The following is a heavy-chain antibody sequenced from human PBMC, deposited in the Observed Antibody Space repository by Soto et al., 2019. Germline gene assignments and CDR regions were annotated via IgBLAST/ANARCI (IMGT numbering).Heavy chain of an antibody. D-gene: IGHD7-27*01. V-gene: IGHV4-59*11. CDR3: TRANWYSEY. Sequence: QVQLQESGPGLVKPSETLSLTCSVSGCSISNHYWSWIRQPPGKGLEWIGYIYYNGNTNYNPSLKSSVTMSVDTSTNQIALKLTTVTAADTAVYYCTRANWYSEYWGQGTLVTVSS. CDR2: IYYNGNT. CDR1: GCSISNHY. J-gene: IGHJ4*02.